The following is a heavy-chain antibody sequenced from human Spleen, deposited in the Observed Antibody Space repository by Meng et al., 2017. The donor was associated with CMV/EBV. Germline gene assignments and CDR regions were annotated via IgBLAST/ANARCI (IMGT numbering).Heavy chain of an antibody. CDR3: ARDDNWGPDY. D-gene: IGHD7-27*01. J-gene: IGHJ4*02. V-gene: IGHV1-2*02. CDR1: GYTFTAHF. CDR2: IHPHTGDT. Sequence: ASVKVSCNASGYTFTAHFFRWVRQAPGQGLEWMGWIHPHTGDTNYAQQFQGRVTLTRDTSINTGYMELTRLTSDNTAVYFCARDDNWGPDYWGQGTLVTVSS.